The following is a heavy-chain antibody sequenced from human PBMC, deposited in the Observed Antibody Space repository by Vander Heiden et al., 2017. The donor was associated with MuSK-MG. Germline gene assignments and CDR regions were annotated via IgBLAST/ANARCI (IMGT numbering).Heavy chain of an antibody. D-gene: IGHD3-22*01. J-gene: IGHJ4*02. CDR2: IVTGGST. CDR1: GFPVSSNY. Sequence: EVQLVESGGGLVQPGGSLRLSCAASGFPVSSNYMSWVRQAPGKGLEWVSVIVTGGSTYYADSVKGRFTISRDNSKNTLDLQMTSLRAEDTAVYYCARIADSSDYFDYWGQGTLVTVSS. V-gene: IGHV3-66*01. CDR3: ARIADSSDYFDY.